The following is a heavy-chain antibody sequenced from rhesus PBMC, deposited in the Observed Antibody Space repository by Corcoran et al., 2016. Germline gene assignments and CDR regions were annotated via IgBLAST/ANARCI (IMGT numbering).Heavy chain of an antibody. D-gene: IGHD3-3*01. J-gene: IGHJ5-2*02. CDR1: GGSTSSSNW. V-gene: IGHV4-65*02. CDR3: ARKLFLDV. CDR2: ISGSSGST. Sequence: QVQLQESGPGLVKPSETLSLICAVSGGSTSSSNWWSWIRQPPGKGLEWIGYISGSSGSTYYNPSLKSRVTISKDTSKNQFSLKLSSVTAADTAVYYCARKLFLDVWGRGVLVTVSS.